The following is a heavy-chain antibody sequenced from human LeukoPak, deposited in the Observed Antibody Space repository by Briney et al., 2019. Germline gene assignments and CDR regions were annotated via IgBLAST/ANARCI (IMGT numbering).Heavy chain of an antibody. CDR2: IYSGGST. V-gene: IGHV3-66*01. Sequence: GGSLRLSCAVSGFTVSSNYMSWVRQAPGKGLEWVSVIYSGGSTYYADSVKGRFTISRDNSKNTLYLQMNSLRAEDTAVYYCARETHSSDVYDDAFDIWGQGTMVTVSA. D-gene: IGHD5/OR15-5a*01. CDR1: GFTVSSNY. J-gene: IGHJ3*02. CDR3: ARETHSSDVYDDAFDI.